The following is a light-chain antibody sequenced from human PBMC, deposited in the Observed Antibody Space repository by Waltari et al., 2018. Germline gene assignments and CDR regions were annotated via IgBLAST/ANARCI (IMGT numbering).Light chain of an antibody. CDR1: QSVSTN. J-gene: IGKJ5*01. CDR3: QQYNNCLAD. V-gene: IGKV3-15*01. CDR2: AAS. Sequence: DIVMTQPPATLSVSPGERATLSCRASQSVSTNLAWYQQKPGKSPRLLIYAASTRATGVPARFSGSGSGTEFTLTITSLQSEDFAVYYCQQYNNCLADFGQGTRLEIK.